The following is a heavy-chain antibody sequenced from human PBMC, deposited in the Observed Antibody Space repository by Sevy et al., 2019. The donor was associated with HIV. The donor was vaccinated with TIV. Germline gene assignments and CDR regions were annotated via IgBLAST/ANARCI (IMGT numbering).Heavy chain of an antibody. CDR1: GGSISSSSYY. J-gene: IGHJ6*02. Sequence: SETLSLTCTVSGGSISSSSYYWGWIRQPPGKGLEWIGSIYYSGSTYYNPSLKSRVTISVDTSKNQFSLKLSSVTAADTAVYYCARPAALLWFGDNGMDVWGQGTTVTVSS. CDR3: ARPAALLWFGDNGMDV. D-gene: IGHD3-10*01. V-gene: IGHV4-39*01. CDR2: IYYSGST.